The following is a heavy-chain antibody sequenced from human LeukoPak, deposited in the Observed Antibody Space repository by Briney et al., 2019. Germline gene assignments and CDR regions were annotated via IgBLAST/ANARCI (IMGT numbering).Heavy chain of an antibody. CDR1: GYTFTGYY. Sequence: ASVKVSCKASGYTFTGYYMHWVRQAPGQGLEWMGWINPKSGGTNYAQKFQGWVTMTRDTSISTAYMELSRLRSDDTAVYYCARGGTALDYFDYWGQGTLVTVSS. J-gene: IGHJ4*02. D-gene: IGHD1-1*01. V-gene: IGHV1-2*04. CDR2: INPKSGGT. CDR3: ARGGTALDYFDY.